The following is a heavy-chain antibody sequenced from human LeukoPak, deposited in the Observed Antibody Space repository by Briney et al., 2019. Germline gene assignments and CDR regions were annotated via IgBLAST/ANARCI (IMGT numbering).Heavy chain of an antibody. J-gene: IGHJ6*02. CDR2: IYPGDSDT. D-gene: IGHD3-22*01. Sequence: ESLKISCKGSGYSFTSYGIGRVRQMPGKGLEWMGIIYPGDSDTRYSPSFQGQVTISADKSISTAYLQWSSLKASDTAMYYCARVHDYYDSSGYSSSYYYYGMDVWGQGTTVTVSS. CDR3: ARVHDYYDSSGYSSSYYYYGMDV. CDR1: GYSFTSYG. V-gene: IGHV5-51*01.